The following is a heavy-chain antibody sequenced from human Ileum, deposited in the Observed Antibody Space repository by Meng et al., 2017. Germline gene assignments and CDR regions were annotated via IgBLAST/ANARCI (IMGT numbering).Heavy chain of an antibody. CDR3: ARGLPYYDSTDYYRLDY. J-gene: IGHJ4*02. V-gene: IGHV3-30-3*01. CDR1: GFTFSSYA. CDR2: ISFDGSNK. D-gene: IGHD3-22*01. Sequence: QVHLVESGGGVVQPGRALRLACAALGFTFSSYAVHWVRQAPGKGLEWVAVISFDGSNKYYIDSVKGRFTISRDNSKNTVFLQMGSLRAEDTALYYCARGLPYYDSTDYYRLDYWGQGTLVTVSS.